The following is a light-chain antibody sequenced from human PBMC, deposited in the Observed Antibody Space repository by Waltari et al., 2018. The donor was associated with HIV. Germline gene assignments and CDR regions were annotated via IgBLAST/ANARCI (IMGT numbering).Light chain of an antibody. CDR3: SSYTSSNTFVV. CDR1: SSDVGTSNR. V-gene: IGLV2-18*02. J-gene: IGLJ2*01. CDR2: EFS. Sequence: QYALTPPPSVSGSPCQSATISCTATSSDVGTSNRVSWYQQPPGAAPKLMIYEFSNRPSGVPRRFSGSKSGNTASLTISGLQAEDEADYYCSSYTSSNTFVVFGGGTKLTVL.